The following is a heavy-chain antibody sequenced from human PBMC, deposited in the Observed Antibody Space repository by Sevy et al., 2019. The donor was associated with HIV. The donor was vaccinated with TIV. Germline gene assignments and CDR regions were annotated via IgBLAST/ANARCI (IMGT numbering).Heavy chain of an antibody. CDR3: ARGGVRGVAISFDY. V-gene: IGHV4-34*01. CDR1: GGSFSGYY. J-gene: IGHJ4*02. Sequence: SETQSLTCAVYGGSFSGYYWSWIRQPPGKGLEWIGEINHSGSTNYNPSLKSRVTISVDTSKNQFSLKLSSVTAADTTVYYCARGGVRGVAISFDYWGQGTLVTVSS. D-gene: IGHD3-10*01. CDR2: INHSGST.